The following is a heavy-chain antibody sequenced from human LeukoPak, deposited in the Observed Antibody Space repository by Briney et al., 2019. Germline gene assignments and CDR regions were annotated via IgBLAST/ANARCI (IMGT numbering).Heavy chain of an antibody. V-gene: IGHV3-33*01. CDR2: IWYDASNK. J-gene: IGHJ5*02. Sequence: PGRSLTLSCAASGFTFSSFGMHWVRQAPGKGLEWVAVIWYDASNKYYADSVKGRFTISRDNSKNTLYLHMNSLRDDGTAVYYCVRGVGVSRFNYLDPWGQGTLVIVSS. CDR3: VRGVGVSRFNYLDP. D-gene: IGHD1-7*01. CDR1: GFTFSSFG.